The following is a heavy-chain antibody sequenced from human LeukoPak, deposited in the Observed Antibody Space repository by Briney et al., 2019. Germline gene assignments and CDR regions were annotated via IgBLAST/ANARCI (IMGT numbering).Heavy chain of an antibody. J-gene: IGHJ4*02. V-gene: IGHV4-34*01. Sequence: SETLSLTCAVYGGSFSGYLWSWIRQPPGKGLEWIGDINHSGSTNYNPSLKSRVTISVDTSKNQFSLKLSSVTAADTAVYYCARRKWGSGSYSLDYWGQGTLVTVSS. CDR1: GGSFSGYL. D-gene: IGHD3-10*01. CDR2: INHSGST. CDR3: ARRKWGSGSYSLDY.